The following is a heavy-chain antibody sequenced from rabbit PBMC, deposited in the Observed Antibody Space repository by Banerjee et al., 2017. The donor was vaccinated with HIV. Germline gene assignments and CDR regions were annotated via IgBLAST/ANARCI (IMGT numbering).Heavy chain of an antibody. Sequence: EESGGDLVKPEGSLTLTCTASGFSFSDYWICWVRQGPGKGLEWIACVGIDSASTYYASWAEGRFAISRTSSATVTLQMTSLTAADTATYFCARDLAGVIGWNFNLWGQGTLVTVS. J-gene: IGHJ4*01. CDR2: VGIDSAST. D-gene: IGHD4-1*01. V-gene: IGHV1S45*01. CDR1: GFSFSDYW. CDR3: ARDLAGVIGWNFNL.